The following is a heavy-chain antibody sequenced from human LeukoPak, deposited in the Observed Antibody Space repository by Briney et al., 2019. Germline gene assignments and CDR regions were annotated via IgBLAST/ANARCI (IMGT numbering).Heavy chain of an antibody. CDR3: ARESSGWSGGY. Sequence: ASVKVSCKASGYTFTGYYLHWVRQAPGQGLEWMGRINPNSGGTNYAQKFQGRVTMTRDTPISTAYMELSRLISDDTAVYYCARESSGWSGGYWGQGTLVTVSS. J-gene: IGHJ4*02. CDR2: INPNSGGT. D-gene: IGHD6-19*01. V-gene: IGHV1-2*06. CDR1: GYTFTGYY.